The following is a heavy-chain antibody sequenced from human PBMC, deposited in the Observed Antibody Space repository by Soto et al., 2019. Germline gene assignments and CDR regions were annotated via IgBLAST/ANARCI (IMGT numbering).Heavy chain of an antibody. CDR2: IWYDGSNK. D-gene: IGHD2-15*01. Sequence: PGGSLRLSCAASGFTFSSYGMHWVRQAPGKGLEWVAVIWYDGSNKYYADSVKGRFTISRDNSKNTLYLKMNSLRAEDTAVYYCARGRSGAACFSLAFWGQGTLVTVSS. CDR1: GFTFSSYG. J-gene: IGHJ4*02. V-gene: IGHV3-33*01. CDR3: ARGRSGAACFSLAF.